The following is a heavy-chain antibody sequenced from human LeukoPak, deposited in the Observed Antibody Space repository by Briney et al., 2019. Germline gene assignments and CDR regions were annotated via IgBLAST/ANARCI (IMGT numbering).Heavy chain of an antibody. V-gene: IGHV3-48*01. Sequence: GSLRLSCVASGYTFRTYSMNWVRQAPGKGLEGVSYISTSSTIYYADSVKGRFTISRDNAKSSLYLQMNSLRAEDTAVYYGARGADNGYYYYYYMDVWGKGTTVTVSS. D-gene: IGHD6-13*01. CDR2: ISTSSTI. CDR1: GYTFRTYS. CDR3: ARGADNGYYYYYYMDV. J-gene: IGHJ6*03.